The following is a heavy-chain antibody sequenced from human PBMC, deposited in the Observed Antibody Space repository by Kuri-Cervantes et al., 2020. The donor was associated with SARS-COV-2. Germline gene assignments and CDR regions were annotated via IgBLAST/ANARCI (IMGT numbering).Heavy chain of an antibody. Sequence: SCTVSGGSISSGSYYWSWIQQPAGKGLEWIGRIYTSGSTNYNPSLKSRVTISVDTSKNQFSLKLSSVTAADTAVYYCASGGSSGYFNYWGQGTLVTVSS. CDR3: ASGGSSGYFNY. J-gene: IGHJ4*02. D-gene: IGHD3-22*01. CDR1: GGSISSGSYY. CDR2: IYTSGST. V-gene: IGHV4-61*02.